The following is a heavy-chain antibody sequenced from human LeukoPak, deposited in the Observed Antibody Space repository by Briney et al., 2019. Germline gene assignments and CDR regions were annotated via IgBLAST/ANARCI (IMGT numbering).Heavy chain of an antibody. D-gene: IGHD3-22*01. CDR2: IYSGGST. CDR1: GFTVSSNY. V-gene: IGHV3-53*01. CDR3: ARGTYYDSSGYYGLDY. J-gene: IGHJ4*02. Sequence: GGSLRLSCAASGFTVSSNYMTWVRQAPGKGLEWVSVIYSGGSTYYADSVKGRFTISRDNSKNTLSLQMNSLRAEDTAVYYCARGTYYDSSGYYGLDYWGQGTLVTVSS.